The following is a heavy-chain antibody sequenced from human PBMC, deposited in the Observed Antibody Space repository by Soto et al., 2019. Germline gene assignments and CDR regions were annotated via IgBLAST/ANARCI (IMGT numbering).Heavy chain of an antibody. CDR1: GFTFSSYG. D-gene: IGHD6-13*01. J-gene: IGHJ6*03. V-gene: IGHV3-33*01. CDR3: ARAEQLLAIDYYYDYYRDV. Sequence: QVQLVESGGGVVQPGRSLRLSCAASGFTFSSYGMHWFRQAAGKGLEWVAVIWYDESNKYYADSVKGRFTISRDNSKNTLYLPMNSMRAEDTVVYSCARAEQLLAIDYYYDYYRDVWGKGTTVTVS. CDR2: IWYDESNK.